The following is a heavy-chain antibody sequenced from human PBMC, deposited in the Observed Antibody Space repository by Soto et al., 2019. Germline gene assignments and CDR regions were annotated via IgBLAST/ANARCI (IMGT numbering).Heavy chain of an antibody. J-gene: IGHJ4*02. Sequence: QVQLVQPGAEVKKPGASVKVSCKSSGYTFTNFGISWVRQSPGQVLAWMGWISAYNGNTNYEQNFQGRVTMTTDTSTRTAYMELRSLRSDDTAVDYCARGGAPIDCWGQGPLVTVSS. CDR3: ARGGAPIDC. CDR2: ISAYNGNT. V-gene: IGHV1-18*01. CDR1: GYTFTNFG. D-gene: IGHD3-16*01.